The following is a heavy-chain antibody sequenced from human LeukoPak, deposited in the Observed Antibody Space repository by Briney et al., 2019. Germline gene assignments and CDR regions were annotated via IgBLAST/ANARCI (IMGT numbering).Heavy chain of an antibody. CDR1: GFPFSIYG. D-gene: IGHD5-18*01. CDR2: SGGDGRT. Sequence: GGSLRLSCSASGFPFSIYGMNWVRQAPGKGLEWVSVSGGDGRTYYADSVGGRFTISRDDSKNTLYLQMNSLRAEDTAVYYCAKAQLGGYNYAPLDSWGQGTLVTVSS. V-gene: IGHV3-23*01. CDR3: AKAQLGGYNYAPLDS. J-gene: IGHJ4*02.